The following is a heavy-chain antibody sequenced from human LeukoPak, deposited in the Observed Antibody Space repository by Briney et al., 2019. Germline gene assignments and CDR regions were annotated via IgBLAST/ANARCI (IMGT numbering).Heavy chain of an antibody. CDR2: ISGNGGST. V-gene: IGHV3-23*01. CDR1: GFPFSNYA. D-gene: IGHD6-13*01. CDR3: AKRIAATSFDY. J-gene: IGHJ4*02. Sequence: GGSLRLSCAASGFPFSNYAMSWVRQAPGKGLEWVSTISGNGGSTYYADSVKGRFTISRDNSKNTVYLQTSSLSVEDTAVYYCAKRIAATSFDYWGQGTLVTVSS.